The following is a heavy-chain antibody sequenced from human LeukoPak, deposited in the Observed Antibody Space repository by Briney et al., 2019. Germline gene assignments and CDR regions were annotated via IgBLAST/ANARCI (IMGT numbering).Heavy chain of an antibody. D-gene: IGHD3-22*01. CDR2: IYHSGST. CDR3: ARLLIDGISYFDY. V-gene: IGHV4-38-2*02. Sequence: PSETLSLTCTVSGYSISSGYYWGWIRQPPGKGLEWIGSIYHSGSTYYNPSLKSRVTISVDTSKNQFSLKLSSVTAADTAVYYCARLLIDGISYFDYWGQGTLVTVSS. J-gene: IGHJ4*02. CDR1: GYSISSGYY.